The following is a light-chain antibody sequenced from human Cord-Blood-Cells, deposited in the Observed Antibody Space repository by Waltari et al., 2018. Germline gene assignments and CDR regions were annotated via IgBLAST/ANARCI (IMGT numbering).Light chain of an antibody. CDR2: GAS. CDR3: QQYGSSPPWT. Sequence: EIVLTQSPGTLSLSPGERATLSCRASQSVSSSYLAWYQQKPGQAPRLLIYGASSRATGIPDRFSVSGSATDFTLTISRLEPEDFAVNYCQQYGSSPPWTFGQGTKVEIK. J-gene: IGKJ1*01. CDR1: QSVSSSY. V-gene: IGKV3-20*01.